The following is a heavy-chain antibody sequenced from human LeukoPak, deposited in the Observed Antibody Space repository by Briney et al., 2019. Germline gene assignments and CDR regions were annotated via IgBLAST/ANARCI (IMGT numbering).Heavy chain of an antibody. CDR2: IYPNSGDT. CDR3: ARSGSDAFDI. V-gene: IGHV1-2*02. J-gene: IGHJ3*02. Sequence: ASVKVSCKASGYTFSGYYMHWVRQAPGQGLEWMGWIYPNSGDTKYAQKFQGRVTVTRDTSISTAFMEVSRLTSDGTAVYYCARSGSDAFDIRGQGTMVTVSS. D-gene: IGHD1-26*01. CDR1: GYTFSGYY.